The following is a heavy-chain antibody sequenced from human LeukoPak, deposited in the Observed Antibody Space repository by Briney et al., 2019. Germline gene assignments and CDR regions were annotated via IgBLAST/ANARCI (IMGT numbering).Heavy chain of an antibody. CDR3: AIDRSGWPIDY. CDR2: ISGGGGST. V-gene: IGHV3-23*01. Sequence: GGSLRLSCAASGFTFTSYSMNWVRQAPGKGLEWVSTISGGGGSTYYADSVKGRFSISRDNSKNTLYLQMNSLRAEDTAVYYCAIDRSGWPIDYWGQGTLVTVSS. CDR1: GFTFTSYS. J-gene: IGHJ4*02. D-gene: IGHD6-19*01.